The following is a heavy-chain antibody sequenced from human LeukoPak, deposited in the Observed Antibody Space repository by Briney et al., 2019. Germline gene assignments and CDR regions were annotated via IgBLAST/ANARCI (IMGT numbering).Heavy chain of an antibody. J-gene: IGHJ5*02. CDR3: AMRSVGDCGGGSCFPFDP. D-gene: IGHD2-15*01. V-gene: IGHV5-10-1*01. CDR1: GHTFINYW. CDR2: IDPSDSYT. Sequence: GESLRISCKASGHTFINYWITWVRQMPGQGLEWMGRIDPSDSYTQYSPSFQGHVTVSADKSTNTAYLQWGNLKASDSAMYYCAMRSVGDCGGGSCFPFDPWGQGTLVTVSS.